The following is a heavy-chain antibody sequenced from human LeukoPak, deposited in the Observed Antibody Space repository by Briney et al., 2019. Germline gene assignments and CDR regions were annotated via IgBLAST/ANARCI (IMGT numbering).Heavy chain of an antibody. CDR3: ARDRYSGSYPLDY. Sequence: GGSLRLSCAASGFTFSSYEMNWVRQAPGKGLEWVSYISSSGSTIYYADSVKGRFTISRDNAKNSLYLQMSSLRAEDTAMYYCARDRYSGSYPLDYWGQGTLVTVSS. V-gene: IGHV3-48*03. D-gene: IGHD1-26*01. J-gene: IGHJ4*02. CDR1: GFTFSSYE. CDR2: ISSSGSTI.